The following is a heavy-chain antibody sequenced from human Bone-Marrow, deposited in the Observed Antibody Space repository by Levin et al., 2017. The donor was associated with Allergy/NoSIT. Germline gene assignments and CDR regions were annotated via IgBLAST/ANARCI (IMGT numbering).Heavy chain of an antibody. CDR1: GFTFSTYA. J-gene: IGHJ4*02. CDR2: ISYDGSKK. CDR3: AGGGGRAWHSPSRANFEY. D-gene: IGHD2-15*01. Sequence: GGSLRLSCAASGFTFSTYAMHWVRQAPGKGLEWVAIISYDGSKKYHRDSVKGRFTISRDNSKDTLYLQMNSLRPEDTAVYYCAGGGGRAWHSPSRANFEYWGQGTLVTVSS. V-gene: IGHV3-30*04.